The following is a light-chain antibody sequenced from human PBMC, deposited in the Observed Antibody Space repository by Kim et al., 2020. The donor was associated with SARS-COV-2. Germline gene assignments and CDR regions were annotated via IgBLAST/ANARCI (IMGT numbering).Light chain of an antibody. Sequence: GQWFTISCTGSNSDIGGYNYGSWYQQHPGKAPKLIIYDVTKRPSGGSDRFSGSKSGNTASLIISGLQADDEADYYCSSYTSSKTWVFGGGTQLTVL. V-gene: IGLV2-14*03. CDR3: SSYTSSKTWV. CDR1: NSDIGGYNY. CDR2: DVT. J-gene: IGLJ3*02.